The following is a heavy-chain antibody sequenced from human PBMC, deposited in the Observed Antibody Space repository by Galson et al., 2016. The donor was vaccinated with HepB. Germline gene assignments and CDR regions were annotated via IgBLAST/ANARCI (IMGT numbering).Heavy chain of an antibody. CDR3: ATGSSGEQWLMTIGDY. J-gene: IGHJ4*02. CDR2: FDPADGET. D-gene: IGHD6-19*01. CDR1: GYSLSEFS. V-gene: IGHV1-24*01. Sequence: SVKVSCKVSGYSLSEFSMHWVRQAPGKGPEWMGSFDPADGETVYAQQFQGRVTMTEDTSTDTAYMELRSLRSDDTALYYCATGSSGEQWLMTIGDYWGQGTLVTVSS.